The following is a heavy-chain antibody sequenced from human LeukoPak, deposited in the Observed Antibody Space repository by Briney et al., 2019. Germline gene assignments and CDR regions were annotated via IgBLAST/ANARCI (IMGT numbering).Heavy chain of an antibody. CDR1: GGTFSYYT. CDR3: ARDVSGYCSGGSCRYYFGMDV. J-gene: IGHJ6*02. V-gene: IGHV1-69*13. D-gene: IGHD2-15*01. Sequence: GASVKVSCKASGGTFSYYTITWVRQAPGQGLEWMGGIIPMFGTVNYAQKFQDRVTITADESTNTAYMELSSLRSDDTAVYYCARDVSGYCSGGSCRYYFGMDVWGQGTTVTVSS. CDR2: IIPMFGTV.